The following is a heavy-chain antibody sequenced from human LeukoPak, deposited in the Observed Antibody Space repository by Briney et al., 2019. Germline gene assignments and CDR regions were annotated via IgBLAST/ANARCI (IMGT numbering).Heavy chain of an antibody. J-gene: IGHJ4*02. CDR1: GFTVSTNY. CDR3: ARDTGSMAARFFDY. D-gene: IGHD2-8*02. Sequence: GGSLRLSCVASGFTVSTNYMSWVRQAPGKGLEWVSVIYSGGSTYYADSVKGRFTISRDKSKNTLYLQMNSLRAEDTAVYYCARDTGSMAARFFDYWAREPWSPSPQ. CDR2: IYSGGST. V-gene: IGHV3-53*01.